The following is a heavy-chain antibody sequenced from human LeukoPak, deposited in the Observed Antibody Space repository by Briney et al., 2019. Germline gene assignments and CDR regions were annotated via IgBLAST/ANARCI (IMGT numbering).Heavy chain of an antibody. D-gene: IGHD3-16*01. Sequence: SETLSLTCTVSGGSISSYYWSWIRQPPGKGLERIGYIYYSGSTNYNPSLKSRVTISVDTSKNQFSLKLSSVTAADTAVYHCARENDQDYYYGMDVWGQGTTVTVSS. V-gene: IGHV4-59*01. J-gene: IGHJ6*02. CDR1: GGSISSYY. CDR3: ARENDQDYYYGMDV. CDR2: IYYSGST.